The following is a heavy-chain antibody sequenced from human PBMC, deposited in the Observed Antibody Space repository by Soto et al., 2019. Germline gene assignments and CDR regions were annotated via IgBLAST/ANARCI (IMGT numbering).Heavy chain of an antibody. J-gene: IGHJ5*02. CDR2: ISGSGGST. Sequence: PVGSLRLSCAASGFTFSSYAMSWVRQAPGKGLEWVSAISGSGGSTYYADSVKGRFTISRDNSKNTLYLQMNSLRAEDTAVYYCAKARSLRGYSRYGLEYWFDPWAGFDPWGQGTLVTVSS. CDR1: GFTFSSYA. D-gene: IGHD5-12*01. CDR3: AKARSLRGYSRYGLEYWFDPWAGFDP. V-gene: IGHV3-23*01.